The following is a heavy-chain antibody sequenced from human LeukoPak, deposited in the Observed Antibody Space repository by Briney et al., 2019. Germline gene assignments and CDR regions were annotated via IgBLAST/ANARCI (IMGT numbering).Heavy chain of an antibody. CDR3: AKGSTAWGTEYFPH. CDR2: TSGSGDNT. V-gene: IGHV3-23*01. J-gene: IGHJ1*01. D-gene: IGHD3-16*01. CDR1: GFTFTTSS. Sequence: PGGSLRLSCAASGFTFTTSSMSWVRRAPGRGLEWVSATSGSGDNTYYTDSVRGRFTISRDNSKNTLYLQMNSLRDEDTAVYYCAKGSTAWGTEYFPHWGQGTLVSVSS.